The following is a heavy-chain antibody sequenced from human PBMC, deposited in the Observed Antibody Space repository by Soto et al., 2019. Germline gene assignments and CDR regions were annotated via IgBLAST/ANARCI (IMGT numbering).Heavy chain of an antibody. CDR1: GGTFSSYT. CDR2: IIPILGIA. D-gene: IGHD6-13*01. Sequence: QVQLVQSGAEVKKPGSSVKVSCKASGGTFSSYTISWVRQAPGQGLEWMGRIIPILGIANYAQKFQGRVTITANKPTSTAYMELSSLRSEDTAVYYCKCGGRSSSRGYGMDVWGQGTTVTVSS. CDR3: KCGGRSSSRGYGMDV. V-gene: IGHV1-69*02. J-gene: IGHJ6*02.